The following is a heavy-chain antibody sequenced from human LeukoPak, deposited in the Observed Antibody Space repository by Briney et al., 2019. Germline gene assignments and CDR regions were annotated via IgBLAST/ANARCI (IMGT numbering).Heavy chain of an antibody. CDR1: GFTFSSYA. J-gene: IGHJ4*02. Sequence: PGGSLRLSCAASGFTFSSYAMIWVRQAPGKGLEWVSAISGSGGSTYYADSVEGGFTISGDNSKNTLYLQMNSLRAEDTAVYYCAKGDLNVVVPAAIPLGIDYWGQGTLVTVSS. CDR3: AKGDLNVVVPAAIPLGIDY. V-gene: IGHV3-23*01. D-gene: IGHD2-2*02. CDR2: ISGSGGST.